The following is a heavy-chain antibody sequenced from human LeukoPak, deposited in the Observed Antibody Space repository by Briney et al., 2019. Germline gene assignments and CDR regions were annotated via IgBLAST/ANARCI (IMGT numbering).Heavy chain of an antibody. V-gene: IGHV4-39*01. Sequence: SETLSLTCTVSGGSISSSSFYWGWIRQPPGKGLEWIGSIYYSGITYYKSSLKSRVTISVDTSKNQFSLKLSSVTAADTAVYYCARIVVVTATDYFQYWGQGILVTVS. CDR3: ARIVVVTATDYFQY. CDR2: IYYSGIT. D-gene: IGHD2-21*02. CDR1: GGSISSSSFY. J-gene: IGHJ4*02.